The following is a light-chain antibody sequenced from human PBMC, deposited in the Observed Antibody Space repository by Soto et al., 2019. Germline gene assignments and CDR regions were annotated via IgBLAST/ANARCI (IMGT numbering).Light chain of an antibody. V-gene: IGKV3-20*01. CDR1: QSVSSSY. J-gene: IGKJ5*01. CDR2: GAS. CDR3: QQYGSSSIT. Sequence: IVMTQSPATLSVSPGERATLSCRASQSVSSSYLAWYQQKPGQAPRLLIYGASSRATGIPDRFSGSGSGTDFTLTISRLEPEDFAVYYCQQYGSSSITFGKGTRLEIK.